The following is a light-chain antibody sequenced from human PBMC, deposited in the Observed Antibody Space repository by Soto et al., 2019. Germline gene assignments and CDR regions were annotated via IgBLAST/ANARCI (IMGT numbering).Light chain of an antibody. CDR2: DAS. V-gene: IGKV1-5*01. CDR3: QQYNSYWHT. CDR1: QSISSW. Sequence: IQMPQSPSTLSGSVGDRVTITCRASQSISSWLGWYQQKPGKAPKLLIYDASSLESGVPSRFSGSGSGTEFTLTISSLQPDDFATYYCQQYNSYWHTFGQGTRLEIK. J-gene: IGKJ5*01.